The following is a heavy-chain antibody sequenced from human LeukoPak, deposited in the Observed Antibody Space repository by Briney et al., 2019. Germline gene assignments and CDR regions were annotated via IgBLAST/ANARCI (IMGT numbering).Heavy chain of an antibody. D-gene: IGHD6-13*01. CDR3: AREGSYSISWGGAFDI. J-gene: IGHJ3*02. Sequence: GGSPRLSCAASGFTFSSYGMHWVRQAPGKGLEWVSYISSSGSDISYADSMRGRFTISRDNAKNSLYLQMNSLRAEDTAVYYCAREGSYSISWGGAFDIWGQGTMVTVSS. CDR2: ISSSGSDI. CDR1: GFTFSSYG. V-gene: IGHV3-21*05.